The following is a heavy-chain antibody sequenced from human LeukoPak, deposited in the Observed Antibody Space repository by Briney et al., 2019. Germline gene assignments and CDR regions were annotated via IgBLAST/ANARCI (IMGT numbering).Heavy chain of an antibody. J-gene: IGHJ5*02. CDR1: GYTFNTYG. CDR3: ARDWQTWFDP. V-gene: IGHV1-18*01. Sequence: ASVKVSCKPSGYTFNTYGITWVRQAPGQGLEWMGWISPYNGNTNYAQKFQGRVTLTTDTSTSTAYMELRSLRSDDTAVYYCARDWQTWFDPWGQGTLVTVSS. CDR2: ISPYNGNT.